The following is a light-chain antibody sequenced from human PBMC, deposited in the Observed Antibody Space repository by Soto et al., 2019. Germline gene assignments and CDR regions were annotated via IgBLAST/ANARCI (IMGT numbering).Light chain of an antibody. CDR3: QQYNSYSTWT. CDR2: KGS. CDR1: WSIRRW. J-gene: IGKJ1*01. V-gene: IGKV1-5*03. Sequence: DIQLTQAPSTLSASIEDRVTITCRSCWSIRRWLSWQLQKAGKATTLLLYKGSQLESGVPSRFSRSGYGSEFTLPISSRQPGYVAAYYCQQYNSYSTWTFGQGTKVDIK.